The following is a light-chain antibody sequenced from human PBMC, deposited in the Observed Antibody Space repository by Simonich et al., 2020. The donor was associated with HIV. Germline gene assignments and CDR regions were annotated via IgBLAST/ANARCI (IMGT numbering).Light chain of an antibody. Sequence: SYELTQPPSVSVSPGQTASITCSGDALPKQYAYWYQLKPGQAPVLALYKDNERPSGIPERFSGSTSGKIVTLTITRVQADDEADYYCQSTDSSGTLWVFGGGTKLTVL. CDR1: ALPKQY. V-gene: IGLV3-25*03. CDR2: KDN. J-gene: IGLJ3*02. CDR3: QSTDSSGTLWV.